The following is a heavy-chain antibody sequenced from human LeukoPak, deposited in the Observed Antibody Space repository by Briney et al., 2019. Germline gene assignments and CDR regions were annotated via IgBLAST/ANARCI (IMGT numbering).Heavy chain of an antibody. D-gene: IGHD5-18*01. CDR3: ARDPGSGYSFLYYFDY. V-gene: IGHV1-46*01. Sequence: GASVKVSCKASGYTFTSHFMHWVRQAPGQGLEWMGIINPRGGSTSYTQKFQGRVTMTRDTSTSTVYMELSSLRSEDTAVYYCARDPGSGYSFLYYFDYWGQGTLVTVSS. J-gene: IGHJ4*02. CDR2: INPRGGST. CDR1: GYTFTSHF.